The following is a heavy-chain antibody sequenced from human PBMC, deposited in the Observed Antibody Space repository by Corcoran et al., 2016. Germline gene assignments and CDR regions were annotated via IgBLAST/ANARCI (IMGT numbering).Heavy chain of an antibody. CDR1: GFPLNIHC. J-gene: IGHJ6*02. CDR2: IKYDGSET. Sequence: EAQLVESGGGVVQPGGSLRLYCVASGFPLNIHCMTWVRQAPGKGLEWVAHIKYDGSETFDVDSVRGRLTISRDNAKNSLYLQMNSLRAEDTALYFCARGHFGLDVWGQGTAVTVS. CDR3: ARGHFGLDV. V-gene: IGHV3-7*01.